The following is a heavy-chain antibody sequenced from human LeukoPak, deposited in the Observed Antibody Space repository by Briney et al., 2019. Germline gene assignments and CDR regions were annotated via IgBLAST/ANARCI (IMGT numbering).Heavy chain of an antibody. CDR3: ARDLHRSISYYYDSSGYFGY. J-gene: IGHJ4*02. CDR2: ISAYNGNT. D-gene: IGHD3-22*01. Sequence: GASVKVSCKASGYTFTSYGISWVRQAPGQGLEWMGWISAYNGNTNYAQKLQGRVTMTTDTSTSTAYMELRSLRSDDTAVYYCARDLHRSISYYYDSSGYFGYWGQGTLVTVSS. V-gene: IGHV1-18*01. CDR1: GYTFTSYG.